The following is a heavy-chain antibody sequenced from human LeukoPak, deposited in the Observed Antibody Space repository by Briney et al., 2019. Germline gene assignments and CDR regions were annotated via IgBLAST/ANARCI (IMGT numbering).Heavy chain of an antibody. V-gene: IGHV1-24*01. CDR3: ATDQTRGKQQLPQEGY. CDR2: FDPEDGET. CDR1: GYTLTELS. Sequence: ASVKVSCKVSGYTLTELSMHWVRQAPGKGLEWMGGFDPEDGETIYAQKFQGRVTMTEDTSTDTAYMELSSLRSEDTAVYYCATDQTRGKQQLPQEGYWGQGTLVTVSS. J-gene: IGHJ4*02. D-gene: IGHD6-13*01.